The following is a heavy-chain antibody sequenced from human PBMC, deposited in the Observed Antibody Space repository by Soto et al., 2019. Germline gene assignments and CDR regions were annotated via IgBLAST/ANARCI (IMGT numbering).Heavy chain of an antibody. CDR3: ARRVVVPAALVGMDV. V-gene: IGHV5-10-1*01. CDR1: GYSFTSYW. D-gene: IGHD2-2*01. J-gene: IGHJ6*02. CDR2: IDPSDSYT. Sequence: GESLKISCKGSGYSFTSYWISWVRQMPGKGLEWMGRIDPSDSYTNYSPSFQGHVTISADKSISTAYLQWSSLKASDTAMYYCARRVVVPAALVGMDVWGQGTTVTVSS.